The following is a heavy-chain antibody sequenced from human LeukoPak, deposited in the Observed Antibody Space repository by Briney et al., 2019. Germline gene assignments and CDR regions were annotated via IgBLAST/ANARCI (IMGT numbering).Heavy chain of an antibody. CDR1: GFTVSSNY. D-gene: IGHD3-3*01. J-gene: IGHJ4*02. CDR3: AKDQDYDFWSGYYSPFDY. Sequence: GGSLRLSCAASGFTVSSNYMSWVRQAPGKGLEWVSVIYSGGSTYYADSVKGRFTISRDNSKNTLYLQMNSLRAEDTAVYYCAKDQDYDFWSGYYSPFDYWGQGTLVTVSS. CDR2: IYSGGST. V-gene: IGHV3-53*01.